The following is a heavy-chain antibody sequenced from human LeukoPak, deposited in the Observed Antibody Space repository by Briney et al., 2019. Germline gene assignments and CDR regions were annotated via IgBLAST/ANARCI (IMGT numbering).Heavy chain of an antibody. CDR1: GGSFSGYY. CDR3: ARGDIDSSSHVDWYFDL. Sequence: SETLSLTCAVYGGSFSGYYWSWIRQPPGKGLEWIGEINHSGSTNYIPSLKSRVTISVDTSKNQFSLKLSSVTAADTAVYYCARGDIDSSSHVDWYFDLWGRGTLVTVSS. CDR2: INHSGST. V-gene: IGHV4-34*01. D-gene: IGHD6-6*01. J-gene: IGHJ2*01.